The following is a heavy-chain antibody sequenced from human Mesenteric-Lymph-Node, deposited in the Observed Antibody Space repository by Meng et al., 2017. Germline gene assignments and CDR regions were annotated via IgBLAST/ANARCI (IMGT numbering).Heavy chain of an antibody. V-gene: IGHV4-39*01. CDR3: ARHDGGYGDYFDH. CDR1: GGSTSSSRHY. D-gene: IGHD5-12*01. Sequence: QAPLKESGPGLGKPSVTLSPTCTVSGGSTSSSRHYWGWIRQPPGKGLEWIGSIYYSGSTYYNPSLRSRVTMSLDTSKNQFSLKLSSVTATDTAVYYCARHDGGYGDYFDHWGQGTLVTVSS. CDR2: IYYSGST. J-gene: IGHJ4*02.